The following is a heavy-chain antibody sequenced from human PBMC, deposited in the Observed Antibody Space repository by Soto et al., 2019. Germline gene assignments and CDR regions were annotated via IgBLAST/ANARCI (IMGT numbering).Heavy chain of an antibody. V-gene: IGHV3-21*01. CDR3: ARGGGGSYQYYNAMDV. CDR2: ISSSSSYI. Sequence: GGSLRLSCAASGFTFSSYSMNWVRQAPGKGLEWVSSISSSSSYINYADSAKGRFTVSRDNAVNSLYLQMNSLRAEDTAVYYCARGGGGSYQYYNAMDVWGQGTTVTVS. CDR1: GFTFSSYS. J-gene: IGHJ6*02. D-gene: IGHD1-26*01.